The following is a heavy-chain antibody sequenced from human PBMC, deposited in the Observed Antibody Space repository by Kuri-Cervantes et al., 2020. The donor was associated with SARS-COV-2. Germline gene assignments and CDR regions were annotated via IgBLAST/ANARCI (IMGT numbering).Heavy chain of an antibody. CDR2: ISGSGGST. CDR3: VRDGDHWNFDY. Sequence: GESLKISCAASGSTFSSYAMSWVRQAPGKGLEWVSAISGSGGSTYYADSVKGWFTISRDNSNNTLYLQMNSLRAEDTAVYYCVRDGDHWNFDYWGQGTLVTVSS. V-gene: IGHV3-23*01. D-gene: IGHD1-1*01. J-gene: IGHJ4*02. CDR1: GSTFSSYA.